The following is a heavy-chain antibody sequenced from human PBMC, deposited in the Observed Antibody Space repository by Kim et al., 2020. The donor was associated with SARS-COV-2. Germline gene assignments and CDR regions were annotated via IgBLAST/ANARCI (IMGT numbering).Heavy chain of an antibody. CDR1: GGSFSGYY. J-gene: IGHJ3*02. CDR2: INHSGST. Sequence: SETLSLTCAVYGGSFSGYYWSWIRQPPGKGLEWIGEINHSGSTNYNPSLKSRVTISVDTSKNQFSLKLSSVTAADTAVYYCARGNRQLVSVWAFDIWGQGTMVTVSS. V-gene: IGHV4-34*01. D-gene: IGHD6-13*01. CDR3: ARGNRQLVSVWAFDI.